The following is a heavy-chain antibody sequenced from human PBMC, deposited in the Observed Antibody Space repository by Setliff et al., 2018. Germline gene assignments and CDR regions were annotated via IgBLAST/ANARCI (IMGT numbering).Heavy chain of an antibody. CDR2: IDQSGIT. Sequence: PSETLSLTCAVYGGSFRGYYWSWIRQPPGKGPEWIGEIDQSGITNYNPSLKSRVTISIDTSKNQFSLRLSSVTATDTAVYYCVRGRRITMIVVPPGVFDIWGQGTMVTVSS. J-gene: IGHJ3*02. CDR1: GGSFRGYY. CDR3: VRGRRITMIVVPPGVFDI. D-gene: IGHD3-22*01. V-gene: IGHV4-34*01.